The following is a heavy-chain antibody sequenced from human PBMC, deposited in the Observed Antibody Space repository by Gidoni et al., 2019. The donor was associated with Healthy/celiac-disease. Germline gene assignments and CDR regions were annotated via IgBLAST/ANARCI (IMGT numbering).Heavy chain of an antibody. CDR3: TRPVGDCGGDCHDADY. Sequence: EVQLVESGGGLVQPGGSLKLSCAASGFTFSGSAMHWVRQASGKGLEWVGRIRSKANSYATAYAASVKGRFTISRDDSKNTAYLQMNSLKTEDTAVYYCTRPVGDCGGDCHDADYWGQGTLVTVSS. V-gene: IGHV3-73*01. D-gene: IGHD2-21*02. CDR2: IRSKANSYAT. CDR1: GFTFSGSA. J-gene: IGHJ4*02.